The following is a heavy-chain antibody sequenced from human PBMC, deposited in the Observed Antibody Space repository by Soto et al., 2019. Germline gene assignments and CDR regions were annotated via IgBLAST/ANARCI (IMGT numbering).Heavy chain of an antibody. V-gene: IGHV1-46*01. Sequence: ASVKVSCKASGYTFTSYYMHWVRQAPGQGLEWMGIINPSGGSTSYAQKFQGRVTMTRDTSTSTVHMELSSLRSEDTAVYYGARGGEGYCTNGVGYPMARYYYFDGTDDWG. CDR1: GYTFTSYY. D-gene: IGHD2-8*01. J-gene: IGHJ6*02. CDR3: ARGGEGYCTNGVGYPMARYYYFDGTDD. CDR2: INPSGGST.